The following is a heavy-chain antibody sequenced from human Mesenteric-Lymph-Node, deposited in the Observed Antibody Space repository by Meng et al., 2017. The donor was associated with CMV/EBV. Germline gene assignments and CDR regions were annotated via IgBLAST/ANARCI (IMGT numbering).Heavy chain of an antibody. CDR2: INADGTST. D-gene: IGHD4-17*01. J-gene: IGHJ4*02. CDR3: ARGGDGEDFDY. CDR1: GFTFSSYW. Sequence: GESLKISCAASGFTFSSYWMHWVRQPPGKGLVWVSHINADGTSTSYADSVKGRFTISRDNSKNTLYLQMNSLRAEDTAVYYCARGGDGEDFDYWGQGTLVTVSS. V-gene: IGHV3-74*01.